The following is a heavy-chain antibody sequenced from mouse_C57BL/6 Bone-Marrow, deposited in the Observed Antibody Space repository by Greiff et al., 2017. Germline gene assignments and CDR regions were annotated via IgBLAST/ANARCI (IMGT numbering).Heavy chain of an antibody. CDR3: ARSTTAWGCAY. D-gene: IGHD1-2*01. J-gene: IGHJ3*01. Sequence: QVQLQQPGAELVKPGASVKLSCKASGYTFTSYWMHWVKQRPGQGLEWIGMIHPNSGSTNYNEKFKSKATLTVDKSSSTAYMQLSSLTSEDSAVYYCARSTTAWGCAYWGQGTLVTVSA. V-gene: IGHV1-64*01. CDR1: GYTFTSYW. CDR2: IHPNSGST.